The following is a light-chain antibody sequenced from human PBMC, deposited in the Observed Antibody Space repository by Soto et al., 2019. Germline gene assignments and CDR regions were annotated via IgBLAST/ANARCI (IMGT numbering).Light chain of an antibody. V-gene: IGLV2-14*01. Sequence: QSVLAQPASVSGSPGQSITISCTGTSSDVGGYNYVSCYQQHPGKAPKLRIYEVSNRPSGVSNRCCGSKSGNSASLTISGLQAEDEGDYSCSSYTSSTTRVFGGGTKLTVL. CDR3: SSYTSSTTRV. J-gene: IGLJ3*02. CDR2: EVS. CDR1: SSDVGGYNY.